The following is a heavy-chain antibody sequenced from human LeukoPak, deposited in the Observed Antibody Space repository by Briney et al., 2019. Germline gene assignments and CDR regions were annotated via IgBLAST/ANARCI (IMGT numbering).Heavy chain of an antibody. D-gene: IGHD1-1*01. J-gene: IGHJ4*02. V-gene: IGHV3-53*01. CDR1: GFSVSSSY. CDR3: SADNTWIDY. Sequence: GGSLRLSCAASGFSVSSSYMTWVRQAPGKGLEWVSVIYIDGRTDYADSVKGRFTVSRDSSENTLYLQMNSLRTVDTAVYYCSADNTWIDYWGQGALVTVSS. CDR2: IYIDGRT.